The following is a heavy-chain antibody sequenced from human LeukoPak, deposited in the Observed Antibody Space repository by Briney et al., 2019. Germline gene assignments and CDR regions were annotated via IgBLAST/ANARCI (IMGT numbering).Heavy chain of an antibody. D-gene: IGHD3-22*01. CDR1: GYTFTSYG. CDR3: ARDPYYYDRGGRLQKGGDY. CDR2: ISAYNGNT. Sequence: ASVKVSCKASGYTFTSYGISWVRQAPGQGLEWMGWISAYNGNTNYAQKLQGRVTMTTDTSTSTAYMELRSLRSDDTAVYYGARDPYYYDRGGRLQKGGDYWGKGTLVTVSS. J-gene: IGHJ4*02. V-gene: IGHV1-18*01.